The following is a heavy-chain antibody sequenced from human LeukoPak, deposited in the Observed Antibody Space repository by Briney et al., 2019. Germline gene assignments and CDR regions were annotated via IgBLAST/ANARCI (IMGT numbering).Heavy chain of an antibody. J-gene: IGHJ3*01. CDR1: GGSISSYY. CDR3: ARVPGGGTAAN. D-gene: IGHD1-7*01. CDR2: IYYSGST. Sequence: SETLSLTCTVSGGSISSYYWSWIRQPPGKELEWIGYIYYSGSTYYNPSLKSRVTISVDTSKNQFSLKLTSVTAADTAVYYCARVPGGGTAANWGQGTMVTVSS. V-gene: IGHV4-59*08.